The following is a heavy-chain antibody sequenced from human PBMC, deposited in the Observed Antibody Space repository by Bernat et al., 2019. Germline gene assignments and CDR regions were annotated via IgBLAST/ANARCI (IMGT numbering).Heavy chain of an antibody. CDR1: GFTFRNYG. Sequence: LVESGGGVVQPGGSLRLSCAASGFTFRNYGMHWVRQTPAKGLEWVAFTRYDGDNKYYLDSVRGRFTISRDNSKNTLYLQMNSLRPEDTAVYYCAKDGSRGIQLGEFGTLGTDVWCQGTTVTVSS. D-gene: IGHD3-16*01. V-gene: IGHV3-30*02. CDR2: TRYDGDNK. CDR3: AKDGSRGIQLGEFGTLGTDV. J-gene: IGHJ6*02.